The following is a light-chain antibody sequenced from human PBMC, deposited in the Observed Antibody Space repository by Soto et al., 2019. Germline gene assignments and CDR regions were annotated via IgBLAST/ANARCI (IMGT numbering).Light chain of an antibody. CDR1: SSDVGSYNL. V-gene: IGLV2-23*01. J-gene: IGLJ2*01. Sequence: QSALTQPASVSGSPGQSITISCTGTSSDVGSYNLVSWYQQHPGKAPKLMIYDDSKRPSGVSNRFSGSKSGNTASLTISGLQAEDEGDYHCCSYAGSSTLVFGGGTKLTVL. CDR3: CSYAGSSTLV. CDR2: DDS.